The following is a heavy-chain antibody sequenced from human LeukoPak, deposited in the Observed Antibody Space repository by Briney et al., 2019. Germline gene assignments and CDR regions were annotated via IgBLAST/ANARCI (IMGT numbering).Heavy chain of an antibody. CDR3: ARIGIAVADY. CDR2: ISYDGSNK. V-gene: IGHV3-30*03. CDR1: GFTFSSYG. Sequence: GGSLRLSCAASGFTFSSYGMHWVRQAPGKGLEWVAVISYDGSNKYYADSVKGRFTISRDNSKNTLYLQMNSPRAEDTAVYYCARIGIAVADYWGQGTLVTVSS. D-gene: IGHD6-19*01. J-gene: IGHJ4*02.